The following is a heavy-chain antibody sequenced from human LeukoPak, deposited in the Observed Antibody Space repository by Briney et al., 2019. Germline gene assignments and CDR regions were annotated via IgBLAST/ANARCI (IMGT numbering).Heavy chain of an antibody. CDR2: IYYSGST. V-gene: IGHV4-39*01. D-gene: IGHD6-13*01. CDR1: GGSISSDSYY. CDR3: ARVEAGTVHFDY. J-gene: IGHJ4*02. Sequence: SETLSLTCTVSGGSISSDSYYWAWIRQPPGKGLEWIASIYYSGSTYYNPSLKSRVTISVDTSRNQFSLKLSSVTAADTAVYYCARVEAGTVHFDYWGQGTLVTVSS.